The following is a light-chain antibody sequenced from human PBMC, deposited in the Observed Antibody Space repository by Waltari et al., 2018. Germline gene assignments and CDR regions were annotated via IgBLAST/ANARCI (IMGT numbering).Light chain of an antibody. CDR1: DLHNQY. CDR2: KDI. V-gene: IGLV3-25*03. J-gene: IGLJ2*01. CDR3: QATDSRV. Sequence: FQLTQSPSVSVSPGQTARITCSGSDLHNQYSYWYQQKPGQAPVLIIFKDIERPSGIPERFSASRSGTVVTLTINGVLAEDEADYYCQATDSRVFGGGTKLTV.